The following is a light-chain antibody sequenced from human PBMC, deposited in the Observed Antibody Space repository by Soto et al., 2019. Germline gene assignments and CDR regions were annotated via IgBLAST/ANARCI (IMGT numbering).Light chain of an antibody. CDR3: QESYSVPLFT. Sequence: DIEMTQSPSSLSASIGDRVTITCRASQTIGTYLNWFQQKPEEAPKLLIYAASNLQSGVPSRFSGSGSGTDFTLIISSLQPDDFATYFCQESYSVPLFTFGPGTKVDIK. J-gene: IGKJ3*01. V-gene: IGKV1-39*01. CDR2: AAS. CDR1: QTIGTY.